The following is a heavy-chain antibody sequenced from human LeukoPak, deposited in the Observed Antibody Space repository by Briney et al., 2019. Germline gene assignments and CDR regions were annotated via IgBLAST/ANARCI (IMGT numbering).Heavy chain of an antibody. Sequence: PGGSLRLSCAASGFTFSSYGMHWVRQAPGEGLEWVAVIWNDGSNKYYADSVKGRFTISRDNSKNTLYLQMNSLRAEDTAVYCCARGGNGYCSSTSCYDNLDYWGQGTLVTVSS. J-gene: IGHJ4*02. CDR3: ARGGNGYCSSTSCYDNLDY. V-gene: IGHV3-33*01. CDR1: GFTFSSYG. D-gene: IGHD2-2*01. CDR2: IWNDGSNK.